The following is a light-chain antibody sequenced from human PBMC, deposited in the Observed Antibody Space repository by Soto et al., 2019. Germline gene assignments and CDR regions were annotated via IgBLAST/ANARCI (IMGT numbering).Light chain of an antibody. J-gene: IGKJ5*01. CDR3: QYLNGVPTIT. V-gene: IGKV1-9*01. CDR2: GGY. Sequence: DIHLTQSPSILSASVGDIVTLTCRASQDVSDFLAWYQHAPGKAPNLLIYGGYTLQSGVPSRFSGGRSGTEFSLTITGLQPEDSATYYCQYLNGVPTITFGQGTRLEIK. CDR1: QDVSDF.